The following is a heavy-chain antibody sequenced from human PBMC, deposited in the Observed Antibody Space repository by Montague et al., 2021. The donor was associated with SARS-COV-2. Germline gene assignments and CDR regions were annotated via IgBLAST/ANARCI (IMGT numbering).Heavy chain of an antibody. D-gene: IGHD5-18*01. V-gene: IGHV1-8*01. CDR1: GYTLTSYD. Sequence: SVKVSCKASGYTLTSYDINWVRQATGQGLEWMGWMNPNSGNTGYAQKFQGRVTMTRNTSISTAYMELSSLRSEDTAVYYCARGKVDTAMVYYYYYYMDVWGKGTTVTVPS. J-gene: IGHJ6*03. CDR2: MNPNSGNT. CDR3: ARGKVDTAMVYYYYYYMDV.